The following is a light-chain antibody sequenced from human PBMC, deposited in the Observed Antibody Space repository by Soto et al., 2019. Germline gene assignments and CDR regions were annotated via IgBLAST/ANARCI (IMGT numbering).Light chain of an antibody. Sequence: QSVLTQPASVSGSPGQSITISCTGTSSDAGGYNYVSWYQHHPGKAPKLMIFDVSNRPSGVSNRFSGSKSGNTASLTISGLQPEDESDYYCSSYTTSNTRQIVFGTMTKVTDL. CDR2: DVS. CDR1: SSDAGGYNY. V-gene: IGLV2-14*03. CDR3: SSYTTSNTRQIV. J-gene: IGLJ1*01.